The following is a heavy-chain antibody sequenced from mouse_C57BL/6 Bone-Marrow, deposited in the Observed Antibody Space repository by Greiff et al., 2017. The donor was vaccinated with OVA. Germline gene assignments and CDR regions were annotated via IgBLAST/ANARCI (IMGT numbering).Heavy chain of an antibody. Sequence: EVKLVESEGGLVQPGSSMKLSCTASGFTFSDYYMAWVRQVPEKGLEWVANINYDGSSTYYLDSLKSRFIISRDNAKNILYLQMSSLKSEDTATDYCARDRGSGLYYFDYWGQGTTLTVSS. CDR3: ARDRGSGLYYFDY. V-gene: IGHV5-16*01. CDR2: INYDGSST. CDR1: GFTFSDYY. D-gene: IGHD3-2*02. J-gene: IGHJ2*01.